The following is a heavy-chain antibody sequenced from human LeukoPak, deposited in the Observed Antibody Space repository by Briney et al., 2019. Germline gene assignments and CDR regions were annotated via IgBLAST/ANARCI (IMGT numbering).Heavy chain of an antibody. Sequence: GGSQRLSCAASGFTFSSYAMSWVRQAPGKGLEWVSAISGSGGSTYYADSVKGRFTISRDNSKNTLYLQMNSLRAEDTAVYYCAKALPAAISYYYYYMDVWGKGTTVTVSS. CDR1: GFTFSSYA. CDR2: ISGSGGST. V-gene: IGHV3-23*01. J-gene: IGHJ6*03. D-gene: IGHD2-2*02. CDR3: AKALPAAISYYYYYMDV.